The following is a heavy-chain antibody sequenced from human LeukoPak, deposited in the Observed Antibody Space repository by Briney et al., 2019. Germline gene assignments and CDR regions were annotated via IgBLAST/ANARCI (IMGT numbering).Heavy chain of an antibody. CDR3: AREDCSSTSCYTWHYYYGMNV. CDR2: IIPIFGTA. Sequence: SVKVSCKASGGTFSSYAISWVRQAPGQGLEWMGGIIPIFGTANYAQKFQGRVTITADESTSTAYMELSSLRSEDTAVYYCAREDCSSTSCYTWHYYYGMNVWGQGTTVTVSS. V-gene: IGHV1-69*01. J-gene: IGHJ6*02. CDR1: GGTFSSYA. D-gene: IGHD2-2*02.